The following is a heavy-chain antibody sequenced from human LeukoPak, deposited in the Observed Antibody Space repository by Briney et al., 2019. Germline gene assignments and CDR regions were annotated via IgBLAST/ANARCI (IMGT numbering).Heavy chain of an antibody. D-gene: IGHD6-19*01. J-gene: IGHJ4*02. CDR3: ARSVAGVHYFDY. CDR1: GFTFSSYW. CDR2: INSDGSST. V-gene: IGHV3-74*01. Sequence: GGSLRLSCAASGFTFSSYWMHWVRQAPGKGLVWVSRINSDGSSTSYAYSVKGRFTISRDNAKNTLYLQMNRLRAEDTAVYYCARSVAGVHYFDYWGQGTLVTVSS.